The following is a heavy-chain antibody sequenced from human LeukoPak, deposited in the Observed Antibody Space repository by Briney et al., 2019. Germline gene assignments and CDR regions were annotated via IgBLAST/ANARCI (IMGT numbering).Heavy chain of an antibody. CDR1: GGSISSSSYY. Sequence: SETLSLTCTVSGGSISSSSYYWGWIRQPPGKGLEWIGEINHSGSTNYNPSLKSRVTISVDTSKNQFSLKLSSVTAADTAVYYCARVVAAADYYFDYWGQGTLVTVSS. J-gene: IGHJ4*02. V-gene: IGHV4-39*07. CDR3: ARVVAAADYYFDY. D-gene: IGHD6-13*01. CDR2: INHSGST.